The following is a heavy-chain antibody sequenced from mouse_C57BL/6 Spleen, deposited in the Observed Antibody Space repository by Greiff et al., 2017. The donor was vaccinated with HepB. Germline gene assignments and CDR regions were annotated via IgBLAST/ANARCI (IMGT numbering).Heavy chain of an antibody. CDR1: GYTFTDYE. V-gene: IGHV1-15*01. Sequence: QVQLQESGAELVRPGASVTLSCKASGYTFTDYEMHWVKQTPVHGLEWIGAIDPETGGTAYNQKFKGKAILTADKSSSTAYMELRSLTSEDSAVYYCTGGNWFAYWGQGTLVTVSA. CDR2: IDPETGGT. J-gene: IGHJ3*01. CDR3: TGGNWFAY. D-gene: IGHD2-1*01.